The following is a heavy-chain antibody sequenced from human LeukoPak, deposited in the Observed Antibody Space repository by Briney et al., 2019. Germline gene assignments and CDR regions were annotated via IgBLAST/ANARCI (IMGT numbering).Heavy chain of an antibody. CDR2: INHSGST. D-gene: IGHD5-12*01. CDR3: ARGDGSGYGIFDY. J-gene: IGHJ4*02. V-gene: IGHV4-34*01. Sequence: ETLSLTCAVYGGSFSGYYWSWIRQPPGKGLEWIGEINHSGSTNYNPSLQSRVTISVDTSKNQFSLKLSSVTAADTAVYYCARGDGSGYGIFDYWGQGTLVTVSS. CDR1: GGSFSGYY.